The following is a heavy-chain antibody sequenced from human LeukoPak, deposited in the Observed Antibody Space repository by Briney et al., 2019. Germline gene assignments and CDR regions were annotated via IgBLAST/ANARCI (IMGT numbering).Heavy chain of an antibody. CDR2: IRYDGSNK. Sequence: GGSLRLSCAASGFTFSSYGMHWVRQAPGKGLEWVAFIRYDGSNKYYADSAKGRFTISRDKSKNTLYLQMNNLRAEDTAVYYCAKDRIAARYFDYWGQGTLVTVSS. CDR1: GFTFSSYG. CDR3: AKDRIAARYFDY. J-gene: IGHJ4*02. V-gene: IGHV3-30*02. D-gene: IGHD6-6*01.